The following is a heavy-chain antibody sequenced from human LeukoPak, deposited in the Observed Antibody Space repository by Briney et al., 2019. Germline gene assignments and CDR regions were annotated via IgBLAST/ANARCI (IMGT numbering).Heavy chain of an antibody. CDR3: ARGYCSGSTCYLAFDI. V-gene: IGHV4-30-2*01. Sequence: SETLSLTCAVSGGSFSSDGYSWNWIRQPPGKGLEWIGYIYPSGNTYYNPSLKSRVTISIDRSKNQFSLNLSSVTAADTAVYYCARGYCSGSTCYLAFDIWGQGTMVTVSS. D-gene: IGHD2-15*01. CDR2: IYPSGNT. CDR1: GGSFSSDGYS. J-gene: IGHJ3*02.